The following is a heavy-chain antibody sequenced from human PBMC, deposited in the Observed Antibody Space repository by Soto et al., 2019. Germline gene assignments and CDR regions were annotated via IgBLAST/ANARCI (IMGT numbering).Heavy chain of an antibody. Sequence: LRLSCAASGFTFSDAWMSWVRQAPGKGLEWVGLIKKKTDGGTTDYAAPVKGRFTISRDDSKNTVYLQMSSLKTEDTAVYYCRTHWLDWGQRTLVTVSS. CDR1: GFTFSDAW. D-gene: IGHD6-19*01. J-gene: IGHJ4*02. V-gene: IGHV3-15*01. CDR2: IKKKTDGGTT. CDR3: RTHWLD.